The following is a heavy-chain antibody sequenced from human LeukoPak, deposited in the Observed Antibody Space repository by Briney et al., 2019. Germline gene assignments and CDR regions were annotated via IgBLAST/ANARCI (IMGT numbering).Heavy chain of an antibody. CDR3: ARSTRRDTEVALAEYFQH. Sequence: PGGSLRLSCAASGFTLRSYTMNWVRQAPGKGLEWVSSIGISSNKIYYADSVKGRFTISRDNAQNSLSLQMNSLRAEDTAVYYCARSTRRDTEVALAEYFQHWGQGTLVTVSS. CDR2: IGISSNKI. V-gene: IGHV3-21*04. J-gene: IGHJ1*01. CDR1: GFTLRSYT. D-gene: IGHD5-18*01.